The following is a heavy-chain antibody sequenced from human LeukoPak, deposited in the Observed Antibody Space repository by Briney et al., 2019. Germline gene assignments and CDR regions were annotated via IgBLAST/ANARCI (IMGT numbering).Heavy chain of an antibody. CDR2: ISSSSSYI. CDR3: ARDVNSGYGGKIG. Sequence: PGGSLRLSCAASGFTFSSYSVNWVRQAPGKGLEWVSSISSSSSYIYYADSVKGRFTISRDNAKNSLYLQMNSLRAEDTAVYYCARDVNSGYGGKIGWGQGTLVTVSS. D-gene: IGHD4-23*01. CDR1: GFTFSSYS. V-gene: IGHV3-21*01. J-gene: IGHJ4*02.